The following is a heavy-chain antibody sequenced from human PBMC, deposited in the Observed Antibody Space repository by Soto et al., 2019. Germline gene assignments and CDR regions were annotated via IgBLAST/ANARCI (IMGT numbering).Heavy chain of an antibody. V-gene: IGHV4-34*01. CDR1: GGSFSGYY. Sequence: SETLSLTCAVYGGSFSGYYWSWIRQPPGKRREWMGEINHSGSTNYNPSLKSRVTITVDTSKNQFSLQLSSVTAADPAVYYCARSFFARGYSSGWYRGTFDYWGQGTLVTVSS. CDR3: ARSFFARGYSSGWYRGTFDY. J-gene: IGHJ4*02. CDR2: INHSGST. D-gene: IGHD6-19*01.